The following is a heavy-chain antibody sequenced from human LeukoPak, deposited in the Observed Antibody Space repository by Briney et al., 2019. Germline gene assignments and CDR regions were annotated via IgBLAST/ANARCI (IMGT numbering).Heavy chain of an antibody. Sequence: SETLSLTCTVSGGSISSSSYYWGWIRKPPGKGLEWIGSIYYSGSTYYNPSLKSRVTISVDTSKNQFSLKLSSVTAADTAVYYCARTDYGGRRHFDYWGQGTLVTVSS. V-gene: IGHV4-39*01. CDR1: GGSISSSSYY. D-gene: IGHD4-23*01. CDR3: ARTDYGGRRHFDY. J-gene: IGHJ4*02. CDR2: IYYSGST.